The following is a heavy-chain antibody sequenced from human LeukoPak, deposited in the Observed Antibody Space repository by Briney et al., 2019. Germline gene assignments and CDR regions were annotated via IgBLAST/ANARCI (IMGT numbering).Heavy chain of an antibody. CDR3: VRGDWGSGY. CDR1: GFTFSSFW. D-gene: IGHD7-27*01. Sequence: GGSLRLSCAASGFTFSSFWMHWVRQAPGKGLEWVANIKYDGSEKNYVDSVKGRFSTSRDNAKNMLYLQMNSLRAEDTAVYYCVRGDWGSGYWGQGTLVTVSS. CDR2: IKYDGSEK. J-gene: IGHJ4*02. V-gene: IGHV3-7*01.